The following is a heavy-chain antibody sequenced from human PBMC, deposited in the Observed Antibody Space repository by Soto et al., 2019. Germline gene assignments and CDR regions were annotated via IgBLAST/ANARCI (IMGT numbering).Heavy chain of an antibody. J-gene: IGHJ2*01. D-gene: IGHD4-17*01. Sequence: QLQLRESGPGLVKPSETLSLTCTVSGGSISGGVGGLYYWSWIRQPPGKGLEWIGYIYDSGSPYYHPSLNSRVTISVDTSKNQFSLRLSSVTAADTAVYYCAREVIPLTTDWYFDLWGRGTLVTVSS. CDR1: GGSISGGVGGLYY. V-gene: IGHV4-30-4*01. CDR3: AREVIPLTTDWYFDL. CDR2: IYDSGSP.